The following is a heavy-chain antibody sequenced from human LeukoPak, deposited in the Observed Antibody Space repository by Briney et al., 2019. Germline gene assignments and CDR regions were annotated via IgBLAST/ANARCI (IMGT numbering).Heavy chain of an antibody. CDR1: GYTFSSYT. CDR3: ARGGLLAWFGGKADYYHYGMDV. J-gene: IGHJ6*02. Sequence: ASVKVSCKASGYTFSSYTINWVRQAPGQGLEWVGWISPSTGNATYAQGLTGRVVFSLDTSVRTAHLQISGLKSEDTAVYYCARGGLLAWFGGKADYYHYGMDVWGQGTTVTVSS. V-gene: IGHV7-4-1*02. D-gene: IGHD3-10*01. CDR2: ISPSTGNA.